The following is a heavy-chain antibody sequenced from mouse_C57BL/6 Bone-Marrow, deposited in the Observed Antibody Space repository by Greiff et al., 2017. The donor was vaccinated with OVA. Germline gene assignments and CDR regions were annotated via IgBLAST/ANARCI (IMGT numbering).Heavy chain of an antibody. Sequence: EVQLQQSGTVLARPGASVKMSCKTSGYTFTSYWMHWVKQRPGQGLEWIGAIYPGNSDTSYNQKFKGKAKLTAVTSASTAYMELSSLTNEDSAVYYCTREDYGSSLGVWGTGTTVTVSS. V-gene: IGHV1-5*01. CDR1: GYTFTSYW. J-gene: IGHJ1*03. CDR2: IYPGNSDT. D-gene: IGHD1-1*01. CDR3: TREDYGSSLGV.